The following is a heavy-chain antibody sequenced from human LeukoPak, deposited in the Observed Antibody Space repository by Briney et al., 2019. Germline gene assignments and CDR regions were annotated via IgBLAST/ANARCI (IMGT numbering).Heavy chain of an antibody. J-gene: IGHJ6*03. Sequence: GASVKVSCKVSGYTLTELSMHWVRQAPGKGLEWMGGFDPEDGETIYAQKFQGRVTMTEDTSTDTAYMGLSSLRSEDTAVYYCATGRPAGPSAPYYYYYYMDVWGKGTTVTISS. D-gene: IGHD6-6*01. CDR3: ATGRPAGPSAPYYYYYYMDV. V-gene: IGHV1-24*01. CDR2: FDPEDGET. CDR1: GYTLTELS.